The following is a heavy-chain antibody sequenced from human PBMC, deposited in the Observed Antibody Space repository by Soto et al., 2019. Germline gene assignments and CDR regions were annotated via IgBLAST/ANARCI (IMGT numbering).Heavy chain of an antibody. V-gene: IGHV3-23*01. CDR3: AKGSIGVVVPATSQYYYMDV. D-gene: IGHD2-15*01. Sequence: GGSLRLSCAASGFTLSSYVMSWVRQAPGKGLEWVSGISGDGNKTYHADSVKGRFTIFRDISKNTLHLQMDSLRGEDTAVYYCAKGSIGVVVPATSQYYYMDVWGKGTTVTVSS. J-gene: IGHJ6*03. CDR2: ISGDGNKT. CDR1: GFTLSSYV.